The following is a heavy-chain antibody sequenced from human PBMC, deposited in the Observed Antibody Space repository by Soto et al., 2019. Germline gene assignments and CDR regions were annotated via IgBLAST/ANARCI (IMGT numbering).Heavy chain of an antibody. V-gene: IGHV3-30*18. J-gene: IGHJ4*02. CDR2: ISYDGSNK. CDR1: GFTFSSYG. CDR3: AKDGYSSSSGSRAVAGTAFDY. Sequence: GGSLRLSCAASGFTFSSYGMHWVRQAPGKGLEWVAVISYDGSNKYYADSVKGRFTISRDNSKNTLYLQMNSLRAEDTAVYYCAKDGYSSSSGSRAVAGTAFDYWGQGTLVTVSS. D-gene: IGHD6-19*01.